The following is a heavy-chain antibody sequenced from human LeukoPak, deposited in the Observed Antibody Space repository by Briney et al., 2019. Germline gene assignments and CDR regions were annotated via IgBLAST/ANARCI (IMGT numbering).Heavy chain of an antibody. V-gene: IGHV3-64*01. D-gene: IGHD2-2*01. CDR1: GFTFSSYA. Sequence: GGSLRLSCAASGFTFSSYAMHWVRQAPGKGLEDVSAISSNGGSTYYANSVKGRFTISRDNSKNTLYLQMGSLSAEDMAVYYCARGRRVVVPPGYMDVWGKGTTVTVSS. CDR3: ARGRRVVVPPGYMDV. CDR2: ISSNGGST. J-gene: IGHJ6*03.